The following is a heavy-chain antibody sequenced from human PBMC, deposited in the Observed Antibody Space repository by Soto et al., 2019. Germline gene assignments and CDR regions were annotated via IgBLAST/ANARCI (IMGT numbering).Heavy chain of an antibody. V-gene: IGHV1-69*01. D-gene: IGHD4-17*01. CDR3: PRKEDRYYYGDYIFLYYYGMDV. CDR1: GGTFSSYA. Sequence: QVQLVQSGAEVKKPGSSVKVSCKASGGTFSSYAISWVRQAPGQGLEWMGGIIPIFGTANYAQKFQGRVTITADESTSTAYMELSSLRSEDTAVYYCPRKEDRYYYGDYIFLYYYGMDVWGQGTTVTVSS. J-gene: IGHJ6*02. CDR2: IIPIFGTA.